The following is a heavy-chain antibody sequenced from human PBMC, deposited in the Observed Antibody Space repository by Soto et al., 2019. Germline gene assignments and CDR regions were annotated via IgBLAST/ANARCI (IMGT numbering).Heavy chain of an antibody. CDR2: IYYSGST. CDR1: GGSISSYY. Sequence: QVQLQESGPGLVKPSETLSLTCTVSGGSISSYYWSWIRQPPGKGLEWIGYIYYSGSTNYNPSLNTRLSISVDTWMNQFFLKLSSVIAADTAVYYCARTPQDIVVVPAVYYYYYYMDVWGKGTTVTVSS. V-gene: IGHV4-59*08. CDR3: ARTPQDIVVVPAVYYYYYYMDV. D-gene: IGHD2-2*01. J-gene: IGHJ6*03.